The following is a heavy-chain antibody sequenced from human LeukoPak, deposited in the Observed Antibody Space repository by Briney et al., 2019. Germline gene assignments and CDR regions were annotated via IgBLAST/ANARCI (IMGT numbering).Heavy chain of an antibody. CDR3: ARSRALLYFGEILDAFDI. J-gene: IGHJ3*02. V-gene: IGHV3-64*01. Sequence: PGGSLRLSCEDSGFTFSNYAMHWVRQAPGKGLEYVSAVSSDGGTTFYANSVSDRFTISRDNSKDTLYLQLGSLRAEDMAVYYCARSRALLYFGEILDAFDIWGQGTMVTVSS. CDR2: VSSDGGTT. CDR1: GFTFSNYA. D-gene: IGHD3-10*01.